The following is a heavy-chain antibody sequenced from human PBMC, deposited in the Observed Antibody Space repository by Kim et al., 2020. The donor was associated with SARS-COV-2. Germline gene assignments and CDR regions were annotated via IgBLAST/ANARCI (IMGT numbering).Heavy chain of an antibody. Sequence: SETLSLTCTVSGGSISSSSYYWGWIRQPPGKGLEWIGSIYYSGSTYYNPSLKSRVTISVDTSKNQFSLKLSSVTAADTAVYYCARRSNGGSIDYWGQGTLVTVSS. D-gene: IGHD1-1*01. CDR1: GGSISSSSYY. CDR2: IYYSGST. V-gene: IGHV4-39*01. CDR3: ARRSNGGSIDY. J-gene: IGHJ4*02.